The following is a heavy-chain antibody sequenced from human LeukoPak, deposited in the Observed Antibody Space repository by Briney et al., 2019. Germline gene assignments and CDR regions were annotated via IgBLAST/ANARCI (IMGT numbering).Heavy chain of an antibody. J-gene: IGHJ4*02. V-gene: IGHV1-46*01. Sequence: GSSVKVSCKASGGTFSSYAISWVRQAPGQGLEWMGIINPSGGSTSYAQKFQGRVTMTRDTSTSTVYMELSSLRSEDTAVYYCARDGRWELRDWGQGTLVTVSS. CDR2: INPSGGST. CDR3: ARDGRWELRD. D-gene: IGHD1-26*01. CDR1: GGTFSSYA.